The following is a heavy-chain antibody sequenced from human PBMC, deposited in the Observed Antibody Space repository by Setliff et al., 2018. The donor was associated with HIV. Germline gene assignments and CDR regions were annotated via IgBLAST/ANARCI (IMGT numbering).Heavy chain of an antibody. CDR2: IKYDGSEK. V-gene: IGHV3-7*03. Sequence: GGSLRLSCAASGFTFTDYTMNWVRQAPGKGLEWVANIKYDGSEKYYVGSVKGRFTISRDNAKNTLSLQMNSLKTEDTAVYYCTRPSECGGSCYSYYWGQGTLVTVSS. CDR1: GFTFTDYT. D-gene: IGHD2-15*01. CDR3: TRPSECGGSCYSYY. J-gene: IGHJ4*02.